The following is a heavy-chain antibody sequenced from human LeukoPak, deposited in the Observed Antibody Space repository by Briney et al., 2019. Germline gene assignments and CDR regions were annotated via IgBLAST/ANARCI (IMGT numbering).Heavy chain of an antibody. CDR1: GFTFSSYS. V-gene: IGHV3-21*01. J-gene: IGHJ4*02. D-gene: IGHD6-13*01. CDR2: ISDSSTYI. Sequence: GGSLRLSCAASGFTFSSYSMNWVRQAPGKGLEWVSSISDSSTYIYYADSVNGRFTVSRDNAKNSLYLQMNSLRVEDTAVYYCARDASGWSRDYWGQGTLVTVSS. CDR3: ARDASGWSRDY.